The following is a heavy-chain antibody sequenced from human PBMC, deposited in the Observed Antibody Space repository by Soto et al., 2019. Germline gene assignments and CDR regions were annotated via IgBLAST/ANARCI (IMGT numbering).Heavy chain of an antibody. CDR1: GFTFSDYY. V-gene: IGHV3-11*01. J-gene: IGHJ6*02. CDR3: ASGYDFWSGYTPDYGMDV. CDR2: ISSSGSTI. Sequence: GGSLRLSCAASGFTFSDYYMSWIRQAPGKGLEWVSYISSSGSTIYYADSVKGRFTISRDNAKNSLYLQMNSLRAEDTAVYYCASGYDFWSGYTPDYGMDVWGQGTTVTV. D-gene: IGHD3-3*01.